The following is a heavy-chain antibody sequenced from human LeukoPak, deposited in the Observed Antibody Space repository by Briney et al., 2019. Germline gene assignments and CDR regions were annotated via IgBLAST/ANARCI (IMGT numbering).Heavy chain of an antibody. CDR3: ARAHSYGGQASFDY. CDR1: GFTFSNYA. V-gene: IGHV3-30-3*01. J-gene: IGHJ4*02. CDR2: ISYDGSNK. D-gene: IGHD5-18*01. Sequence: GGSLRLSCAVSGFTFSNYAMHWVRQAPGKGLEWVAVISYDGSNKYYADSLKGRFTISRDNSKNTLYLQMNSLRAEDTAVYYCARAHSYGGQASFDYWGQGTLVTVSS.